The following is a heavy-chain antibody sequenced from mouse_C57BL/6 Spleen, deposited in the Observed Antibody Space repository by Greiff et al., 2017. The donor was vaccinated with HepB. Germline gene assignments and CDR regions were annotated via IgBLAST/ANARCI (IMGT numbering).Heavy chain of an antibody. Sequence: VKLQESGAELVKPGASVKISCKASGYAFSSYWMNWVKQRPGKGLEWIGQIYPGDGDTNYNGKFKGKATLTADKSSSTAYMQLSSLTSEDSAVYFCARSGYYGSSYPYWYFDVWGTGTTVTVSS. V-gene: IGHV1-80*01. CDR2: IYPGDGDT. J-gene: IGHJ1*03. CDR3: ARSGYYGSSYPYWYFDV. CDR1: GYAFSSYW. D-gene: IGHD1-1*01.